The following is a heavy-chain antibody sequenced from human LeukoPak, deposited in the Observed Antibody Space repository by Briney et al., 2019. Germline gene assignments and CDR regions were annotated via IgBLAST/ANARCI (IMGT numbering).Heavy chain of an antibody. V-gene: IGHV3-15*04. D-gene: IGHD3-10*01. Sequence: GSLRLSCVAPGFLFSDALLMWVRQAPGEGVEYVGHLERTAEGGPTVYGPQVEGRFTVPRDDSKANIYLQRFSLKIEDTVVSYCQAWGGSRHVRDLAHWGEGGKVTVPP. CDR2: LERTAEGGPT. CDR1: GFLFSDAL. J-gene: IGHJ4*02. CDR3: QAWGGSRHVRDLAH.